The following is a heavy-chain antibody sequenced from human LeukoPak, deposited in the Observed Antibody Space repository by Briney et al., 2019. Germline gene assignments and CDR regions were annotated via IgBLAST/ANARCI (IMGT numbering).Heavy chain of an antibody. CDR1: GGIFSNSA. CDR3: ARDLADIVVDPPAMPYYFDY. CDR2: IIPMFGTT. Sequence: SVKVSCKVSGGIFSNSAISWVRHDPGQGLEYMGGIIPMFGTTNYARRFQGRLTITADESTSTTYMELSSPRSEDTAVYYCARDLADIVVDPPAMPYYFDYWGQGTVVTVSS. V-gene: IGHV1-69*13. D-gene: IGHD2-2*01. J-gene: IGHJ4*02.